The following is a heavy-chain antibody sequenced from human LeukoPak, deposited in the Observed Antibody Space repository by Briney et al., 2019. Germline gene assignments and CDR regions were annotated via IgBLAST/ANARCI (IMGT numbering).Heavy chain of an antibody. CDR1: GFTVSSNY. V-gene: IGHV3-53*01. J-gene: IGHJ4*02. CDR2: IYSGGST. D-gene: IGHD2-8*02. Sequence: GGSLRLSCAASGFTVSSNYMSWVRQAPGKGLEWVSVIYSGGSTYYADSVKGRFTISRDNSKNTLYLQMNSLRAEDTAVYYCAMGVLIRYFDYWGQGTLVTVSS. CDR3: AMGVLIRYFDY.